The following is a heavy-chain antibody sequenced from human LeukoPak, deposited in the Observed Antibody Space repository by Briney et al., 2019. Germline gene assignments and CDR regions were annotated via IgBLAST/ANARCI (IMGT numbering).Heavy chain of an antibody. CDR1: GFTFTTFN. D-gene: IGHD4-17*01. V-gene: IGHV3-21*01. CDR3: AGRDYGDYFFDS. CDR2: ISSSSDYI. J-gene: IGHJ4*02. Sequence: PGGSLRLSRAASGFTFTTFNMNWVRQSPGKGLEWVSCISSSSDYIYYADSVKGRFTISRDNSRNSLYLQMNSLRAEDTAVYYCAGRDYGDYFFDSWGQGTLVTVSS.